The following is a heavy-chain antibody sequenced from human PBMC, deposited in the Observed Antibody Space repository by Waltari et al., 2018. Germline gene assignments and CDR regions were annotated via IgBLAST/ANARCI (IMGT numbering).Heavy chain of an antibody. V-gene: IGHV3-21*01. CDR2: ISSSSSYI. D-gene: IGHD6-6*01. Sequence: WVPSISSSSSYIYYADSVKGRFTISRDNAKNSLYLQMNSLRAEDTAVYYCAREQLTHAFDIWGQGTMVTVSS. CDR3: AREQLTHAFDI. J-gene: IGHJ3*02.